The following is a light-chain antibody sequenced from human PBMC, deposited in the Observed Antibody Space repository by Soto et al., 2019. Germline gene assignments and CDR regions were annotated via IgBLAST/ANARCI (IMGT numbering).Light chain of an antibody. J-gene: IGLJ3*02. CDR1: SGHSSYA. V-gene: IGLV4-69*01. CDR2: LNSDGSH. Sequence: QAVVTQSPSASASLGASVKLTCTLSSGHSSYAIAWHQQQPEKGPRYLMKLNSDGSHSKGDGIPYRFSGSSSGAERYLTISRLQSEDGADYYCQTWGTGPWVFGGGTKLTVL. CDR3: QTWGTGPWV.